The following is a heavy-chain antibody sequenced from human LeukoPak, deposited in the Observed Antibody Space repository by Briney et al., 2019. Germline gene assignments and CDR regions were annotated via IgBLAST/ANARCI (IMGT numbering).Heavy chain of an antibody. Sequence: GGSLRLSCAASGFTLKRHWMHWVGQAPGKGVVWVSYINSDGSTTTYADSVRGRFTISRDNAKNTLYLQMNNLTAEDTAVYYCGGYRGYSGDYWGQGTLVTVSS. CDR2: INSDGSTT. V-gene: IGHV3-74*01. D-gene: IGHD5-12*01. J-gene: IGHJ4*02. CDR1: GFTLKRHW. CDR3: GGYRGYSGDY.